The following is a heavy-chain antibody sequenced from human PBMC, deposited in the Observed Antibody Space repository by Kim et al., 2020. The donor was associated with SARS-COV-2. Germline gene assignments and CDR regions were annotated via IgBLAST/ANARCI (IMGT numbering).Heavy chain of an antibody. J-gene: IGHJ3*02. CDR3: AKVEGYCSSTSCYAFDI. Sequence: GGSLRLSCAASGFTFSSYAMSWVRQAPGKGLEWVSAISGSGGSTYYADSVKGRFTISRDNSKNTLYLQMNSLRAEDTAVYYCAKVEGYCSSTSCYAFDIWGQGTMVTVSS. V-gene: IGHV3-23*01. CDR1: GFTFSSYA. D-gene: IGHD2-2*01. CDR2: ISGSGGST.